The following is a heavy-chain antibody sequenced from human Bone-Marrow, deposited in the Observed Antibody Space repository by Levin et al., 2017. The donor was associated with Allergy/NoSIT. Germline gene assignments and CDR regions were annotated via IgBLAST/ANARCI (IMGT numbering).Heavy chain of an antibody. CDR3: ARGHFPYYYYGMDV. V-gene: IGHV1-18*01. J-gene: IGHJ6*02. Sequence: TWVRQAPGQGLEWMGWVSAYSGNTNYALNLQDRVTMTTDTATNTAYMELTSLRSADTAIYYCARGHFPYYYYGMDVWGQGTTVVVSS. CDR2: VSAYSGNT.